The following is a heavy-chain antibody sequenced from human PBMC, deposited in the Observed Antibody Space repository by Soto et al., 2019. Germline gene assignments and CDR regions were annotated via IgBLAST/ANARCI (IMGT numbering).Heavy chain of an antibody. CDR1: GYSFTTHG. V-gene: IGHV1-18*04. D-gene: IGHD4-17*01. Sequence: ASVKVSCKASGYSFTTHGISWVRRAPGHGLEWMGWTSAYNGDTHYVQRFQGRLTMTTDTSTSTAYMELRSLTSDDTAVYYCARDPPFSGILRGTPLMDVWGQGTTVTVSS. CDR2: TSAYNGDT. CDR3: ARDPPFSGILRGTPLMDV. J-gene: IGHJ6*02.